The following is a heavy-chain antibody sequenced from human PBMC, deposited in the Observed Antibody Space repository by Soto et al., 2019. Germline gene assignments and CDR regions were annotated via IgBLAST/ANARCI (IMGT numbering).Heavy chain of an antibody. CDR3: ARDWGSSGWPN. Sequence: NPSETLSLTCTVSGHSLSSGGYYWSWIRQHPGKGLEWVGYICSTGTTLYNPSLKGRLAISVDTSKNQFSLKLTSVTATDTAVYYCARDWGSSGWPNWGQGVLVTVSS. J-gene: IGHJ4*02. V-gene: IGHV4-31*03. CDR1: GHSLSSGGYY. CDR2: ICSTGTT. D-gene: IGHD6-19*01.